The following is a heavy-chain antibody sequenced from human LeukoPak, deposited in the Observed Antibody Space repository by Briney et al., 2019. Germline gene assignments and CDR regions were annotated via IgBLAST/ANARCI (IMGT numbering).Heavy chain of an antibody. Sequence: GGSLRLSCAASGFTFSSFATSWVRQAPGKGLEWVANIKQDGSEEYYVDAVKGRFTISRNNAKNSLYLQMNSLRAEDTAVYYCAREGSASYYSAFDFWGQGTMVTVSS. CDR3: AREGSASYYSAFDF. D-gene: IGHD3-10*01. CDR2: IKQDGSEE. CDR1: GFTFSSFA. J-gene: IGHJ3*01. V-gene: IGHV3-7*04.